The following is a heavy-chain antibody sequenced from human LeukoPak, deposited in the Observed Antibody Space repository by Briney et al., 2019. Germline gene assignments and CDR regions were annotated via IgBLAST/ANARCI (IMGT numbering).Heavy chain of an antibody. D-gene: IGHD3-3*01. Sequence: SETLSLTCTVSGGSISSSSYYWGWIRQPPGKGLEWIGEINHSGSTNYNPSLKSRVTISVDTSKNQFSLKLSSVTAADTAVYYCARPSPRFNTLYYMDVWGKGTTVTVSS. CDR1: GGSISSSSYY. CDR2: INHSGST. V-gene: IGHV4-39*07. CDR3: ARPSPRFNTLYYMDV. J-gene: IGHJ6*03.